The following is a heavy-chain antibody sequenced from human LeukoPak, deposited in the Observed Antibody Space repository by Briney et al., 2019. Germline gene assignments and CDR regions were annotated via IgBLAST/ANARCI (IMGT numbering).Heavy chain of an antibody. J-gene: IGHJ4*02. CDR3: TRDRIMTDF. Sequence: GGSLRLSCAASGFTFSSYWMTWFRQAPGKGLEWVSFIRNKASGGTTEHAASVRGRFTTSRDDSKSIAYLQMNSLKTEDTALYYCTRDRIMTDFWGQGTLVTVSS. CDR2: IRNKASGGTT. D-gene: IGHD2-15*01. CDR1: GFTFSSYW. V-gene: IGHV3-49*03.